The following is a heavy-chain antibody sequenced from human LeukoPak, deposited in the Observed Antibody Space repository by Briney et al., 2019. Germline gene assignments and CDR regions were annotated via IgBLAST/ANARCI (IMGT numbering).Heavy chain of an antibody. CDR3: ARDLGYCSGGRCLPLDY. CDR2: ITSSSSMI. J-gene: IGHJ4*02. D-gene: IGHD2-15*01. CDR1: GFTFNTYS. V-gene: IGHV3-48*04. Sequence: GGSLRLSCAASGFTFNTYSLNWVRQAPGKGLEWVSYITSSSSMILYADSVKGRFTISRDNAKNSLYLQMNSLRAEDTAVYYCARDLGYCSGGRCLPLDYWGQGTLVIVSS.